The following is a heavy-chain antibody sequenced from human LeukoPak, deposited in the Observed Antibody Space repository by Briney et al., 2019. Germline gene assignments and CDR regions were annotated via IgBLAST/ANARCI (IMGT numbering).Heavy chain of an antibody. CDR2: ISAYNGNT. CDR1: GYTFTSYG. V-gene: IGHV1-18*01. J-gene: IGHJ6*03. D-gene: IGHD3-3*01. CDR3: ARGALDFWSGYAGPSLREYYMDV. Sequence: GASVKVSCKASGYTFTSYGISWVRQAPGQGLEWMGWISAYNGNTNYAQKLQGRVTMTTDTSTSTAYMELSSLRSEDTAVYYCARGALDFWSGYAGPSLREYYMDVWGKGTTVTVSS.